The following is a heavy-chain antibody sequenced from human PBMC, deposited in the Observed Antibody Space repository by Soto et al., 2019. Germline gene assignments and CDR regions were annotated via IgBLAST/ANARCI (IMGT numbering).Heavy chain of an antibody. CDR3: ATDTGYYGSGSYYPIFDY. V-gene: IGHV3-23*01. CDR2: ISGSGGST. D-gene: IGHD3-10*01. Sequence: GGSLRLSCAASGFTFSSYAMSWVRQAPGKGLEWVSSISGSGGSTYYADSVKGRFTISRDNSKNTLYLQMNSLRAEDTAVYYCATDTGYYGSGSYYPIFDYWGQGTLVTVSS. J-gene: IGHJ4*02. CDR1: GFTFSSYA.